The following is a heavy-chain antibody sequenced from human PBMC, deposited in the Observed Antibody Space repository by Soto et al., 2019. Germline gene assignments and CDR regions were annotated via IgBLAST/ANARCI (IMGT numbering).Heavy chain of an antibody. CDR3: AKSRLASGYSFGNAFDI. CDR2: ISSSSSYI. V-gene: IGHV3-21*01. CDR1: GFTFSSYS. Sequence: PGESLKISCAASGFTFSSYSMNWVRQAPGKGLEWVSSISSSSSYIYYADSVKGRFTISRDNAKNSLYLQMNSLRAEDTAVYYCAKSRLASGYSFGNAFDIWGQGTMVTVSS. J-gene: IGHJ3*02. D-gene: IGHD5-18*01.